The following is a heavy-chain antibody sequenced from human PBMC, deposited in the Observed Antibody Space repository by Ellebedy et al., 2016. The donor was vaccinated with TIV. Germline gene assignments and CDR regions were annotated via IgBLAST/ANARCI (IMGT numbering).Heavy chain of an antibody. V-gene: IGHV4-34*01. Sequence: SETLSLTCAVYGGSFSGYYWSWIRQPPGKGLEWIGEIDHSGSSNYSPSLKSRVTISVDTSKNQFSLKLSSVTAADTAVYYCARVGASGWYYYYGMDVWGQGTTVTVSS. CDR2: IDHSGSS. CDR1: GGSFSGYY. D-gene: IGHD6-19*01. J-gene: IGHJ6*02. CDR3: ARVGASGWYYYYGMDV.